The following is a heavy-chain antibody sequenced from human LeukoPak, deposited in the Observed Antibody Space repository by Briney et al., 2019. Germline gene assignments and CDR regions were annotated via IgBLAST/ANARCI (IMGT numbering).Heavy chain of an antibody. CDR1: GFTFSNYY. Sequence: GVLRLSCAASGFTFSNYYMHWVRQAPGKGLEWVSYINIRSSSIYYADSVKGRFTISRDNAKNSLYLQMKSLRAEDTAVYYCARDPPGYCTNGVCPFDYWGQGTLVTVSS. CDR2: INIRSSSI. J-gene: IGHJ4*02. CDR3: ARDPPGYCTNGVCPFDY. V-gene: IGHV3-48*01. D-gene: IGHD2-8*01.